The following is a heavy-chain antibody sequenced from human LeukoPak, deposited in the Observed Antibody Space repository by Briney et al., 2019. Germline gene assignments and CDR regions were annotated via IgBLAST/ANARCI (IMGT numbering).Heavy chain of an antibody. Sequence: SETLSLTCTVSGGSISSYYWSWIRQPPGKGLEWIGYIYYSGSTNYNPSLKSRVTISVDTSKNQISLKLSSVTAADTAVYYCASHYYGSGSYYKYWGQGTLVTVSS. CDR1: GGSISSYY. CDR3: ASHYYGSGSYYKY. V-gene: IGHV4-59*01. CDR2: IYYSGST. D-gene: IGHD3-10*01. J-gene: IGHJ4*02.